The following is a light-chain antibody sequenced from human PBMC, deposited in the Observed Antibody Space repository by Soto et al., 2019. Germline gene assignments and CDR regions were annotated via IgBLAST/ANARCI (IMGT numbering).Light chain of an antibody. Sequence: IVLMQSPDTLSLSPGERATLSCRASRSMSSDYLAWYQQKPVQAPRLLFSHASRRATGTPDRFSVSGSGTDFTHSISRLKPGDFAVYYCQQYGDSARSFVHGTKVEIK. V-gene: IGKV3-20*01. J-gene: IGKJ1*01. CDR3: QQYGDSARS. CDR1: RSMSSDY. CDR2: HAS.